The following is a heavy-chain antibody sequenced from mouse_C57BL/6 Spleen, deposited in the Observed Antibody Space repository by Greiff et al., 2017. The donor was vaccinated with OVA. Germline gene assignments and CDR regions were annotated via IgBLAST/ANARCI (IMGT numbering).Heavy chain of an antibody. D-gene: IGHD2-1*01. CDR2: IYPRSGNT. J-gene: IGHJ2*01. V-gene: IGHV1-81*01. Sequence: VQLQQSGAELARPGASVKLSCKASGYTFTSYGISWVKQRTGQGLEWIGEIYPRSGNTYYNEKFKGKATLTADNSSSTAYMELRSLTSEDSAVYFCARGGDYYGNYGDYWGQGTTLTVSS. CDR3: ARGGDYYGNYGDY. CDR1: GYTFTSYG.